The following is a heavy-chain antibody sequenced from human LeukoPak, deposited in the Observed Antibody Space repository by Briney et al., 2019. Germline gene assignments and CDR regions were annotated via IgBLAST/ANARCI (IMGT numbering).Heavy chain of an antibody. J-gene: IGHJ5*02. V-gene: IGHV4-34*01. Sequence: SETLSLTCAVYGGSFSGYYWSWIRQPPGKGLEWIGEINHSGSTNYNPSLKSRVTISVDTSKNQFSLKLSSVTAADTAVHYCARGSSSSWYGRAHWFDPWGQGTLVTVSS. D-gene: IGHD6-13*01. CDR1: GGSFSGYY. CDR2: INHSGST. CDR3: ARGSSSSWYGRAHWFDP.